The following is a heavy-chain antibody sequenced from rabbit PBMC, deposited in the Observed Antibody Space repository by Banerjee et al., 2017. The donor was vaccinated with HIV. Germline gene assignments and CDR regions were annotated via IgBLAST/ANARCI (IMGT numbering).Heavy chain of an antibody. Sequence: QEQLKESGGGLVQPGGSLKLSCKASEFDFSIYAITWVRQAPGKGLEYIGYITYGGSAYYASWVNGRFTISRENTQNTLYLQLNSLTAADTATYFCARDPSSSSGWLFNLWGPGTLVTVS. D-gene: IGHD1-1*01. CDR1: EFDFSIYA. V-gene: IGHV1S29*01. J-gene: IGHJ4*01. CDR2: ITYGGSA. CDR3: ARDPSSSSGWLFNL.